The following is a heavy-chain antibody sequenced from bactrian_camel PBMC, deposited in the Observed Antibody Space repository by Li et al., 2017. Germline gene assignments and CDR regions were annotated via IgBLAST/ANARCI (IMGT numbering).Heavy chain of an antibody. D-gene: IGHD1*01. CDR3: AADLVTDEPSLVEREYYY. CDR1: ERIYNSYC. CDR2: IAGDGRT. V-gene: IGHV3S53*01. Sequence: HVQLVESGGGSVQDGGSLTISCAAAERIYNSYCLGWFCQAPGQEREGVAAIAGDGRTDYADSVKGRFTISRDGAKNIIALQMHSLKPEDTATYYCAADLVTDEPSLVEREYYYWGQGTQVTVS. J-gene: IGHJ4*01.